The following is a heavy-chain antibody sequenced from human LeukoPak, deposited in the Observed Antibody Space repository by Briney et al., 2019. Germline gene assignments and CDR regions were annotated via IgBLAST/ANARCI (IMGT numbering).Heavy chain of an antibody. CDR1: GFTFNSYG. Sequence: PGGSLTLSCAASGFTFNSYGRHWVRQAPGKGLEWVAFIQYDGSYEYYADSVKGRFTISRDNSKTTLYLQMNSLRSEDTAVFYCAKDVGVHLYYYYNYLDIWGKGTTFTVSS. J-gene: IGHJ6*03. CDR2: IQYDGSYE. CDR3: AKDVGVHLYYYYNYLDI. V-gene: IGHV3-30*02. D-gene: IGHD2-8*01.